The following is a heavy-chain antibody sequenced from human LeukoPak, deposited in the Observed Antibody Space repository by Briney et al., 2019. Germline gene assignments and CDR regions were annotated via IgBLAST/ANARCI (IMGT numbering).Heavy chain of an antibody. Sequence: QTGGSLRLSCAASGFTFNNYWMSWVRQAPGKGLEWVANIKQDGSEKYYVDSVKGRFTISRDNAKNSLYLQMNSLRAEDTAVYYCARSRYCSSTSCYLDYWGQGTLVTVSS. J-gene: IGHJ4*02. CDR2: IKQDGSEK. CDR3: ARSRYCSSTSCYLDY. D-gene: IGHD2-2*01. V-gene: IGHV3-7*01. CDR1: GFTFNNYW.